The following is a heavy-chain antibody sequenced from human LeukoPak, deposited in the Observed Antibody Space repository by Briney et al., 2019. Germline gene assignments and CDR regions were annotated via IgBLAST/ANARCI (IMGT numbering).Heavy chain of an antibody. V-gene: IGHV3-7*01. Sequence: GGSLRLSCAASGFTFSSYWMSWIRQAPGKGLEWVANIKQDGSEKYYVDSVKGRFTISRDNAKNSLYLQMNSLRAEDTAVYYCARDYVSVGAGYFDYWGQGTLVTVSS. CDR1: GFTFSSYW. J-gene: IGHJ4*02. CDR3: ARDYVSVGAGYFDY. D-gene: IGHD1-26*01. CDR2: IKQDGSEK.